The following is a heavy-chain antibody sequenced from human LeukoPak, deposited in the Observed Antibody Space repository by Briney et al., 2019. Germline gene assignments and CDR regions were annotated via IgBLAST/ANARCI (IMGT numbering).Heavy chain of an antibody. J-gene: IGHJ4*02. Sequence: ASVKVSCKASGYTFTGYYMHWVRQAPGQGLEWMGWINPNSGGTNYAQKFQGRVTMTRDTSISTAYMELSRLRSDDTAVYYCALDDYGDYPIDYWGRGTLVTVSS. CDR2: INPNSGGT. V-gene: IGHV1-2*02. CDR1: GYTFTGYY. CDR3: ALDDYGDYPIDY. D-gene: IGHD4-17*01.